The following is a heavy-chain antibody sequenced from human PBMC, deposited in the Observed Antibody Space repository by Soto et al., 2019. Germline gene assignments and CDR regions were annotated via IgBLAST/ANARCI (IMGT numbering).Heavy chain of an antibody. CDR1: GGSISSYY. CDR2: IYYSGST. Sequence: PSETLSLTCTVSGGSISSYYWSWIRQPPGKGLEWIGYIYYSGSTNYNPSLKSRVTISVDTSKNQFSLKLSSVTAADTAVYYCARHLAKMAWGYYYYYMDVWGKGTTVTVSS. D-gene: IGHD1-26*01. CDR3: ARHLAKMAWGYYYYYMDV. J-gene: IGHJ6*03. V-gene: IGHV4-59*01.